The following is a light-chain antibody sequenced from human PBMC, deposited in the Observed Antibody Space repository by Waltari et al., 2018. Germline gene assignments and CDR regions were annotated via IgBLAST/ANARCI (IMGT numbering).Light chain of an antibody. V-gene: IGKV2-30*02. CDR3: MQGTHWPYT. J-gene: IGKJ2*01. CDR1: ESLVHSDGNTH. CDR2: RVS. Sequence: DVVMTQSPLSLPVTLGQPASISCKSSESLVHSDGNTHLNWFQQRPGQFPRRLSYRVSNLDSGVQDRVSGSGSGTDFTLKLSRVEAEDIGVYYCMQGTHWPYTFGQGTKLDIK.